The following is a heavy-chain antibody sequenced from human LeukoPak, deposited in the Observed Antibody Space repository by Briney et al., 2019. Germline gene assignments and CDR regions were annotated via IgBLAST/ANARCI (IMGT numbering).Heavy chain of an antibody. J-gene: IGHJ4*02. D-gene: IGHD6-13*01. CDR2: ISFDGGNK. V-gene: IGHV3-30-3*01. Sequence: GGSLRLSCATSGFTFSMSAMHWVPLAPGKGLDWVAVISFDGGNKFYADSVKGRFSISRDNSKNTLYLQMNSLGLDDTAVYFCARGRAGIAAAGFDYWGQGTLVTVSS. CDR3: ARGRAGIAAAGFDY. CDR1: GFTFSMSA.